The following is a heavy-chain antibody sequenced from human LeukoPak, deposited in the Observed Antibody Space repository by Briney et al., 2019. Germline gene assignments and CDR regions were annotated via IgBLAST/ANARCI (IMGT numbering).Heavy chain of an antibody. CDR1: EVSFSNCW. J-gene: IGHJ4*02. CDR3: ARRGAVTGAFDS. D-gene: IGHD6-19*01. Sequence: GGSLRLSCAASEVSFSNCWMHWVRQAPGKGLVWVSRIKSDGSSTTYADSVKGRFTISRDNAKNTLYLQMSSLRVEDTAVYYCARRGAVTGAFDSWGQGTLVAVSS. CDR2: IKSDGSST. V-gene: IGHV3-74*01.